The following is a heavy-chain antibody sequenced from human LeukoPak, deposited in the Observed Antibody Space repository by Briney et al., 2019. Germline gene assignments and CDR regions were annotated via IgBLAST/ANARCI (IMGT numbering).Heavy chain of an antibody. CDR3: ARALGYCSSTSCYTGLNHFDY. CDR1: GFTFSSYG. Sequence: GGSLRLSCAASGFTFSSYGMHWVRQAPGKGLEWVAVIWYDGSNKYYADSVKGRFTISRDNSKNTLYLQMNSLRAEDTAVYYCARALGYCSSTSCYTGLNHFDYWGQGTLVTVSS. D-gene: IGHD2-2*02. J-gene: IGHJ4*02. CDR2: IWYDGSNK. V-gene: IGHV3-33*01.